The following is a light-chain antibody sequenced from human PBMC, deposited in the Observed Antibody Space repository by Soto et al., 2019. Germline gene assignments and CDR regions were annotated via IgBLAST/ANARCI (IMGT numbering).Light chain of an antibody. Sequence: DIQMTQSPSSLSASVGDRVAITCRASQSINSYLNWYQQRPGQPPKLLIYWATTRESGVPDRFSGSGSGTDFTLPISGLQAEDVAVYYCQQYYSTPLTFGGGTKVDIK. CDR2: WAT. CDR3: QQYYSTPLT. V-gene: IGKV4-1*01. CDR1: QSINSY. J-gene: IGKJ4*01.